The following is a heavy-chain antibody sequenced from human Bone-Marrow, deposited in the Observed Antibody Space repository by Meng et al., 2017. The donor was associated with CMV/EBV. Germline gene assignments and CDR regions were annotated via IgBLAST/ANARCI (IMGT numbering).Heavy chain of an antibody. D-gene: IGHD3-3*01. CDR1: GFSVTDNY. CDR3: ASTAGGYYDFWSGWFAP. V-gene: IGHV3-53*01. Sequence: GESLKISCAASGFSVTDNYMTWVRQAPGKGLEWVSVIYSLGTTYYADSVKGRLTISRDTAKNTVLLQMSSLRAEDTAVYYCASTAGGYYDFWSGWFAPWGQGTRVTGAS. CDR2: IYSLGTT. J-gene: IGHJ5*02.